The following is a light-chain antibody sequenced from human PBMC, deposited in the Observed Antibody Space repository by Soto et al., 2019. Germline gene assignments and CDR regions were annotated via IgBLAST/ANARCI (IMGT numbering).Light chain of an antibody. CDR1: SSDVGGYDF. J-gene: IGLJ2*01. CDR2: DVS. Sequence: QSALTQPRSVSGSPGQSVTISCTGTSSDVGGYDFVSWYQQHPGKAPKLMISDVSKRPSGVPDRFSSSKSGNTASLTISGLQAEDEADYYCCSYAGDLALFGGGTKLTVL. CDR3: CSYAGDLAL. V-gene: IGLV2-11*01.